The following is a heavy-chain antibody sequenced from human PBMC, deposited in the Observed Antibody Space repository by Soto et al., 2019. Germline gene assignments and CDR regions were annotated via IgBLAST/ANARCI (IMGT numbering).Heavy chain of an antibody. Sequence: QVQLVESGGGVVQPGRSLRLSCAASGFTFSSYGMHWVRQAPGKGLEWVAVISYDGSNKYYADSVKGRFTISRDNSKNTLYPQMNSLRAEDTAVYYCAKDGLEWELRNWFDPWGQGTLVTVSS. J-gene: IGHJ5*02. V-gene: IGHV3-30*18. CDR2: ISYDGSNK. D-gene: IGHD1-26*01. CDR3: AKDGLEWELRNWFDP. CDR1: GFTFSSYG.